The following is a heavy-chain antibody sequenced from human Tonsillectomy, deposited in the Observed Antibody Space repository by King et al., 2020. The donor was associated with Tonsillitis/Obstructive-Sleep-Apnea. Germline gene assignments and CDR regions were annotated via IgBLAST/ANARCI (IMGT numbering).Heavy chain of an antibody. V-gene: IGHV4-34*01. Sequence: VQLQQWGAGLLKPSETLSLTCAVYGGSFNGYYWSWIRQPPGKGLEWIGEINHRGGTNYNPSLESRVTISVDTSKNQISLRSSSVTAASTAVYYCARGATRFDLWGQGTLVTVSS. J-gene: IGHJ4*02. CDR3: ARGATRFDL. CDR2: INHRGGT. CDR1: GGSFNGYY.